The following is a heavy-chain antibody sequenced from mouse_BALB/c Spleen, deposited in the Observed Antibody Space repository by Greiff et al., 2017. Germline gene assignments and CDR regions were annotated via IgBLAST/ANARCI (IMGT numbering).Heavy chain of an antibody. Sequence: VQLQQSGPELVKPGASVKIPCKASGYTFTDYNMDWVKQSHGKSLEWIGDINPNNGGTIYNQKFKGKATLTVDKSSSTAYMELRSLTSEDTAVYYCARGWDRYDVYYFDYWGQGTTLTVSS. D-gene: IGHD2-14*01. J-gene: IGHJ2*01. CDR3: ARGWDRYDVYYFDY. CDR2: INPNNGGT. CDR1: GYTFTDYN. V-gene: IGHV1-18*01.